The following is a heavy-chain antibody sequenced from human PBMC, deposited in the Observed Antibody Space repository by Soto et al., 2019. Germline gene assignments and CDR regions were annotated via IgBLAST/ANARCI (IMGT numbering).Heavy chain of an antibody. CDR1: GFTFSSYA. CDR2: ISGSGGST. Sequence: GGSLRLSCAASGFTFSSYAMSWVRQAPGKGLEWVSAISGSGGSTYYADSVKGRFTISRDNSKNTLYLQMNSLRAEDTAVYYCAKDSPTGTYYDYIWGSYRTDDAFDIWGQGTMVTVSS. J-gene: IGHJ3*02. CDR3: AKDSPTGTYYDYIWGSYRTDDAFDI. D-gene: IGHD3-16*02. V-gene: IGHV3-23*01.